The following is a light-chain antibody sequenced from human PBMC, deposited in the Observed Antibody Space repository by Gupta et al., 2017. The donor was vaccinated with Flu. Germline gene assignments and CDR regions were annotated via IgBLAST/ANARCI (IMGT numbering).Light chain of an antibody. CDR3: MQKYI. Sequence: LVMTQSPLSLPVTLGQPASISCRSSQSAVYSDGNTYLSGFLQRPGQSPRRLIYQVSNRGSGVQDRFSGSASGTNYTRKSSRVEAEDVGVYYCMQKYIFGQGTKLEI. V-gene: IGKV2-30*01. CDR1: QSAVYSDGNTY. CDR2: QVS. J-gene: IGKJ2*01.